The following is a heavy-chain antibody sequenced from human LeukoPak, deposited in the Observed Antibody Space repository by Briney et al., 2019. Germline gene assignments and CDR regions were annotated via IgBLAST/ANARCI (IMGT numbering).Heavy chain of an antibody. J-gene: IGHJ4*02. Sequence: GGSLRLSCAASGFTFSSYAMSWVRQAPGEGLEWVSGISGSGGSTDYADSVKGRFTISRDNSKNTLYLQMNSLRAEDTAVYYCAKGVTVSTFDYWGQGTLVTVSS. CDR2: ISGSGGST. V-gene: IGHV3-23*01. D-gene: IGHD1-14*01. CDR1: GFTFSSYA. CDR3: AKGVTVSTFDY.